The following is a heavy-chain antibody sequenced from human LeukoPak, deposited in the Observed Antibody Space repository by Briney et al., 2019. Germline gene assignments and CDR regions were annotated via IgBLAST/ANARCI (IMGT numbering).Heavy chain of an antibody. CDR1: GGSISSYY. CDR2: IYYSGST. D-gene: IGHD2-15*01. V-gene: IGHV4-59*08. Sequence: SETLSLTCTVSGGSISSYYWSWIRQPPGKGLEWIGYIYYSGSTNYKPSLKSRVTISIDTSKNQFSLKLDSLTAADTAVYYCARISCSGGSCYDNRGYLDYWGQGTLVTVSS. J-gene: IGHJ4*02. CDR3: ARISCSGGSCYDNRGYLDY.